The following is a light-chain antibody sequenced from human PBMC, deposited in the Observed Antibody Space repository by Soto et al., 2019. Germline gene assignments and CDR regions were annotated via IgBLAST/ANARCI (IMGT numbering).Light chain of an antibody. Sequence: EVVLTQSQATLSVSPGERATLFCRASQSVGINLAWYQQKPGQAPRLLIYAASTRATGIPARFSASGSGTEFTLTISSLQSEDFAVYSCQQYNNWPRTFGQGTKVDIK. V-gene: IGKV3-15*01. CDR1: QSVGIN. CDR2: AAS. CDR3: QQYNNWPRT. J-gene: IGKJ1*01.